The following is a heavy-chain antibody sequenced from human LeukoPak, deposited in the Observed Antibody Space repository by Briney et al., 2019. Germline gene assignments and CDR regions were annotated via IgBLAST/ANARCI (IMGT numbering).Heavy chain of an antibody. CDR3: AGMAYFARIVAPLIDY. D-gene: IGHD3-9*01. CDR2: INHSGTA. V-gene: IGHV4-34*01. CDR1: GDSFSDNF. Sequence: SETLSLTCAVSGDSFSDNFWSWIRQPPGKGLEWIGEINHSGTANYNPSLRSRVIISIDTSKNQFSLKLISVTAADTAVYYCAGMAYFARIVAPLIDYGGKEPLVTVPS. J-gene: IGHJ4*02.